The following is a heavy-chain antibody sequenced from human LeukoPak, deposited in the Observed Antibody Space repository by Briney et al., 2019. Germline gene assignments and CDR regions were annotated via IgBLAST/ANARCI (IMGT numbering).Heavy chain of an antibody. CDR2: ISHDGSKK. D-gene: IGHD6-19*01. J-gene: IGHJ4*02. V-gene: IGHV3-30*18. Sequence: GRSLRLSCAASGFTFSSYGMHWVRQAPGKGPEWVAVISHDGSKKFYADSIKGRFTISRDNSKNMLYLQMNSLRAEDTAVYYCAKETSVARYFDYWGQGTLVTVSS. CDR3: AKETSVARYFDY. CDR1: GFTFSSYG.